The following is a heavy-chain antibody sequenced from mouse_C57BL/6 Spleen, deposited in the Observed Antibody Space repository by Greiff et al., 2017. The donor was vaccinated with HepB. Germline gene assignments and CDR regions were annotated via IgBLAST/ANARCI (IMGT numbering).Heavy chain of an antibody. J-gene: IGHJ2*01. Sequence: EVNLVESGGGLVKPGGSLKLSCAASGFTFSDYGMHWVRQAPEKGLEWVAYISSGSSTIYYADTVKGRFTISRDNAKNTLFLQMTSLRSEDTAMYYCARSYGGNFDYWGQGTTLTVSS. CDR1: GFTFSDYG. CDR3: ARSYGGNFDY. D-gene: IGHD1-1*02. CDR2: ISSGSSTI. V-gene: IGHV5-17*01.